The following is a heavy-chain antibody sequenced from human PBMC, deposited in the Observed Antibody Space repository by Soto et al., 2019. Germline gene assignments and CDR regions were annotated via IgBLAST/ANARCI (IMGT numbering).Heavy chain of an antibody. CDR1: GSTFSSYW. J-gene: IGHJ3*02. V-gene: IGHV3-7*01. CDR3: AEEQGDAFDI. Sequence: GGSLRLSCAASGSTFSSYWMSWVRQAPGKGLEWVANIKQDGSEKYYVDSVKGRFTISRDNAKNSLYLQMNSLRAEDTAVYYCAEEQGDAFDIWGQGTMVTVSS. D-gene: IGHD1-1*01. CDR2: IKQDGSEK.